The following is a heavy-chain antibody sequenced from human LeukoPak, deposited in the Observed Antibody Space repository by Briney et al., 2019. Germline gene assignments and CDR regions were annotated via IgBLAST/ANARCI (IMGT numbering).Heavy chain of an antibody. Sequence: GGSLRLSCAASGFTVSSSYMSWVRQAPGKGLEWVSLIYSGGGTYYADSVKGRFTISRDNSKNTLYLQMNSLRAEDTAVYYCARNYYDSSAYYYFDYWGQGTLVTVSS. J-gene: IGHJ4*02. V-gene: IGHV3-66*01. CDR1: GFTVSSSY. CDR2: IYSGGGT. CDR3: ARNYYDSSAYYYFDY. D-gene: IGHD3-22*01.